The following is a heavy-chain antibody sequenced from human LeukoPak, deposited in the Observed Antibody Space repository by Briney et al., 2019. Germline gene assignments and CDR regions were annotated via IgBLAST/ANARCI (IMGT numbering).Heavy chain of an antibody. Sequence: SETLSLTCTVSGGSIRSSYYYWGWIRQPPGKGLEWIGSIYDSGSTYYNPSLRSRVTISVDTSENQFSLKLSSVTAADTAVYYCARVRLSSYYDSSGYYYGHYYYYYGMDVWGQGTTVTVSS. V-gene: IGHV4-39*07. D-gene: IGHD3-22*01. CDR2: IYDSGST. J-gene: IGHJ6*02. CDR3: ARVRLSSYYDSSGYYYGHYYYYYGMDV. CDR1: GGSIRSSYYY.